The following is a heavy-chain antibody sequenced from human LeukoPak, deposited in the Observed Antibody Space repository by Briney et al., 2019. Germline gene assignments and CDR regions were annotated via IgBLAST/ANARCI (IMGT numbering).Heavy chain of an antibody. D-gene: IGHD6-6*01. CDR2: INPNSGGT. Sequence: ASXXVSCKASGYTFTGYYMHWVRQAPGQGLEWMGWINPNSGGTNYAQKFQGRVTMTRDTSISTAYMELSRLRSDDTAVYYCARERIAARRGTPGYWGQGTLVTVSS. CDR3: ARERIAARRGTPGY. CDR1: GYTFTGYY. V-gene: IGHV1-2*02. J-gene: IGHJ4*02.